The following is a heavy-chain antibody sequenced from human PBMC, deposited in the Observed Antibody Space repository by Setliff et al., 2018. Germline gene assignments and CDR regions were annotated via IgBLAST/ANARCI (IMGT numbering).Heavy chain of an antibody. J-gene: IGHJ6*03. CDR2: ISDSGRV. V-gene: IGHV4-4*02. Sequence: SETLSLTCSVSGHSIHISPWWSWVRQSPGKGLEWIGEISDSGRVNYNPSFESRVTISVDTSKNQFSLRLSSVTAADTAVYFCARVTGFLYMDVWGKGTTVTVSS. D-gene: IGHD3-3*01. CDR3: ARVTGFLYMDV. CDR1: GHSIHISPW.